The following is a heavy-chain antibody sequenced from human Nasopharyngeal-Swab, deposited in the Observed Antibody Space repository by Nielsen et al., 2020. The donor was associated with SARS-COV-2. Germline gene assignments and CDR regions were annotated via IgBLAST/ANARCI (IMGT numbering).Heavy chain of an antibody. CDR3: ARFSSGTIPSVDY. J-gene: IGHJ4*02. CDR2: IDPSDSYT. V-gene: IGHV5-10-1*01. D-gene: IGHD1-7*01. CDR1: GYSFTSYW. Sequence: GESLKISCKGSGYSFTSYWISWVRQMPGKGLEWMGRIDPSDSYTNYSPSFQGHVTISADKSISTACLQWSSLKASDTAMYYCARFSSGTIPSVDYWGQGTLVTVSS.